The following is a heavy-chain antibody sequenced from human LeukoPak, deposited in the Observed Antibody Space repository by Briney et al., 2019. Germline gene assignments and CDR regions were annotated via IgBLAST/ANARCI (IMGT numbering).Heavy chain of an antibody. V-gene: IGHV4-59*01. Sequence: SETLSLTCTVSGGSISTYYWSWIRQPPGKGLEWIGYIYYSGSTNYNPPLRSRVTILIDTSKNQFSLKLNSVTAADTAVYYCARLNRYQPYWFDPWGQGTLVTVSS. CDR2: IYYSGST. D-gene: IGHD2-2*01. CDR1: GGSISTYY. CDR3: ARLNRYQPYWFDP. J-gene: IGHJ5*02.